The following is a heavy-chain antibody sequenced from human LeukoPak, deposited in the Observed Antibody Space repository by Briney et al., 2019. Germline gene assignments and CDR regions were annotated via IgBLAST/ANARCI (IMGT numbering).Heavy chain of an antibody. J-gene: IGHJ4*01. V-gene: IGHV3-23*01. Sequence: GGSLRLSCAASGFTFSSYAMSWVRQAPGKGPEWVASISGSGGDTNYADSVKGRFTISRHNPKNTLYLQMNSLRPEATAVYYCAKLWGVLGGYVGYLGQGTLVTGSS. CDR1: GFTFSSYA. D-gene: IGHD5-12*01. CDR3: AKLWGVLGGYVGY. CDR2: ISGSGGDT.